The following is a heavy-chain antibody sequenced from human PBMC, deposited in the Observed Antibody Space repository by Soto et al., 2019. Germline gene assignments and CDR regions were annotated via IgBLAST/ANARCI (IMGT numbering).Heavy chain of an antibody. CDR3: ARPSNNYVAH. Sequence: SETLSLTCGVSCGSINNGDYYWSWIRQSPGKGLEWIGYIYYSGSTYFNPSLKSRLSMSLDTSKNQFSLKASDTAMYYCARPSNNYVAHWGQGTLVTVSS. D-gene: IGHD4-4*01. CDR2: IYYSGST. V-gene: IGHV4-30-4*01. CDR1: CGSINNGDYY. J-gene: IGHJ4*02.